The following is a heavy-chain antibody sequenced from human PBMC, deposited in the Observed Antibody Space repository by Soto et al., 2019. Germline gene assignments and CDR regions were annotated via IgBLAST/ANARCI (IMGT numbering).Heavy chain of an antibody. CDR2: IYYSGST. CDR3: ASDPGTDGGSYYYGMEV. Sequence: PSETLSLTCTVSGGSISSSSYYWGWIRQPPGKGLEWIGSIYYSGSTYYNPSLKSRVTISVDTSKNQFSLKLSSVTAADTAVYYCASDPGTDGGSYYYGMEVWGQGTTVTVSS. CDR1: GGSISSSSYY. J-gene: IGHJ6*02. V-gene: IGHV4-39*01.